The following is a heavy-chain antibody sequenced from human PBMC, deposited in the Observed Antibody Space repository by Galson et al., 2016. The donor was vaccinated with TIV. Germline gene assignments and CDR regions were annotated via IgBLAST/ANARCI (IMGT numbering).Heavy chain of an antibody. Sequence: SETLSLTCAVSGGSMTSYYWNWFRQSPGKGLEWIAYIYSSGGTNSNPSLRSRLTISVDTSKNQFSLRLDSVTAADTAIYYCTRGIAARPAIAVDAFDVWGPGTMVAVSS. V-gene: IGHV4-59*01. CDR2: IYSSGGT. J-gene: IGHJ3*01. CDR1: GGSMTSYY. CDR3: TRGIAARPAIAVDAFDV. D-gene: IGHD6-6*01.